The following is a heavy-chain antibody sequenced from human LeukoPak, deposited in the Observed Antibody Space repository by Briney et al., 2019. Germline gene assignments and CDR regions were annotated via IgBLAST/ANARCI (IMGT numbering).Heavy chain of an antibody. V-gene: IGHV1-69*01. J-gene: IGHJ4*02. CDR2: IIPIFGTA. D-gene: IGHD3-9*01. Sequence: SVKLSCKASGGTFSSYAISWERQAPGQGLEWMGGIIPIFGTANYAQKFQGKVTITADESKSTAYMELSSLRSEDTAVYYCAREGCRLLRYFDWLLGYFDYWGQGTLVTVSS. CDR3: AREGCRLLRYFDWLLGYFDY. CDR1: GGTFSSYA.